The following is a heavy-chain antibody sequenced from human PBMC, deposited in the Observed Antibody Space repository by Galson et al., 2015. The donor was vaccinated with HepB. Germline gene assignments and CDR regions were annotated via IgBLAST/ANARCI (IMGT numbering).Heavy chain of an antibody. D-gene: IGHD3-22*01. CDR2: ISDSGGST. CDR1: GFTFSSYA. V-gene: IGHV3-23*01. CDR3: ARHSGFSRADAFDI. J-gene: IGHJ3*02. Sequence: SLRLSCAASGFTFSSYAMSWVRQASGKGLEWVSSISDSGGSTYYADSVKGRFTISRDNSKRTLNLQMNSLRVENTAVYYCARHSGFSRADAFDIWGQGTMVTVSS.